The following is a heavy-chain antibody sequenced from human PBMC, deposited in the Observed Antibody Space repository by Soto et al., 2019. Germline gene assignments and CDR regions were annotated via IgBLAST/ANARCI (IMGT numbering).Heavy chain of an antibody. CDR3: AKDFPPRFY. J-gene: IGHJ4*02. CDR2: ISYDGSNK. CDR1: GFTFSSYG. Sequence: QVQLVESGGGVVQPGRSLRLSCAASGFTFSSYGMHWVRQAPGKGLEWVAVISYDGSNKYYADSVKGRFTISRDNSKNTLYLQMNSLRAEDTAVYYCAKDFPPRFYWGQGTLVTVSS. V-gene: IGHV3-30*18.